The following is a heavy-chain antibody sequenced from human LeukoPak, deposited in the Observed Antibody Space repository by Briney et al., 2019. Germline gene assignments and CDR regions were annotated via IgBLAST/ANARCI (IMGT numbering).Heavy chain of an antibody. V-gene: IGHV3-11*05. J-gene: IGHJ4*02. CDR2: ISSTSIYT. Sequence: GGSLRLSCAASGFTFSDYYMSWIRQAPGKGLEWVSDISSTSIYTNYADSVKGRFTISRDNAKNSLYLQMNSLRAEDTAVYYCAREYGYSSSWYADYWGQGTLVTVSS. CDR1: GFTFSDYY. CDR3: AREYGYSSSWYADY. D-gene: IGHD6-13*01.